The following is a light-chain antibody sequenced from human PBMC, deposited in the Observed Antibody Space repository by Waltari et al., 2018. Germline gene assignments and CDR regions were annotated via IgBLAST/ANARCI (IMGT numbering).Light chain of an antibody. Sequence: CRASQSVNRYVAWYQHKPGQAPRLLIYEASNRATGIPARFSGSGSGTDFTLTISSLEPEDFAVYYCQQRANWPPVTFGQGTRLEIK. CDR2: EAS. V-gene: IGKV3-11*01. CDR3: QQRANWPPVT. CDR1: QSVNRY. J-gene: IGKJ5*01.